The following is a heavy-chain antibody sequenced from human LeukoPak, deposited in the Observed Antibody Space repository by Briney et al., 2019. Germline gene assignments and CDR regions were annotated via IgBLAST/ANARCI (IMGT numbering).Heavy chain of an antibody. V-gene: IGHV4-39*01. D-gene: IGHD3-22*01. CDR2: IYYSGST. Sequence: SETLSLTCTVSGGSISSSSYYWGWIRQPPGKGLEWIGSIYYSGSTYYNPSLKSRVTISVDTSKNQFSLKLSSVTAADTAVYYCARQYYYDSSGYDPFDYWGQGTLVTVSS. CDR3: ARQYYYDSSGYDPFDY. J-gene: IGHJ4*02. CDR1: GGSISSSSYY.